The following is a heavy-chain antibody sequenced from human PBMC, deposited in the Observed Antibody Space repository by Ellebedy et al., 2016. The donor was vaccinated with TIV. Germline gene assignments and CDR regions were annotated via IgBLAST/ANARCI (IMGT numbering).Heavy chain of an antibody. V-gene: IGHV3-48*02. J-gene: IGHJ6*02. CDR1: GFTFSSYN. D-gene: IGHD3-3*01. CDR3: ARDQGLTIFGVAYGMDV. CDR2: ISSSSTI. Sequence: GGSLRLXCDAFGFTFSSYNMNWVRQAPGQGLEWVSYISSSSTIYYADSVKGRFTISRDNAKNSLYLQMNSLRDEDTAVYYCARDQGLTIFGVAYGMDVWGQGTTVTVSS.